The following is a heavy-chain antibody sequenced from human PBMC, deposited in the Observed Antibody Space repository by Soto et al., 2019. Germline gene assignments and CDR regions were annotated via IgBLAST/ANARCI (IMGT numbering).Heavy chain of an antibody. CDR1: GGTLTPYA. V-gene: IGHV1-69*13. J-gene: IGHJ3*02. CDR2: IIPIFGTA. CDR3: ARDQDCSSTSCPDAFDI. D-gene: IGHD2-2*01. Sequence: ASVSVSCTASGGTLTPYAINWVRQAPGQGLEWMGGIIPIFGTANYAQKFQGRVTITADESTSTAYMELSSLRSEDTAVYCCARDQDCSSTSCPDAFDIWGQGTMVTVSS.